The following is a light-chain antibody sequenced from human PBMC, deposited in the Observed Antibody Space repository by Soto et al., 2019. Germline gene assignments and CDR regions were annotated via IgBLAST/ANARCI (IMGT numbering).Light chain of an antibody. J-gene: IGKJ5*01. CDR3: KQYKERPPFT. CDR2: GAS. V-gene: IGKV3-15*01. CDR1: HSVINN. Sequence: EIVMTQSPATLSVSSGETATLSCRASHSVINNLAWYQQKPCQAPRLLILGASTRATGIPARFSGSGSGTEFTLSISSLQSEDFAVYYCKQYKERPPFTFGQGTRLEIK.